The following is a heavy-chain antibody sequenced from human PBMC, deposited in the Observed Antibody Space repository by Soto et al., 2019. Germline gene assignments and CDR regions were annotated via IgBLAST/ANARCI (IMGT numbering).Heavy chain of an antibody. D-gene: IGHD3-10*01. CDR2: IYYLGST. J-gene: IGHJ3*02. V-gene: IGHV4-31*03. CDR3: ARFYMVRGVMSAFDI. Sequence: SETLSLTCTVSGGSISSGGYYWSWIRQHPGKGLEWIVYIYYLGSTYYNPSLKSRVTISVDTSKKQFSLKLSSVTAADTAVYYCARFYMVRGVMSAFDIWGQGTMVT. CDR1: GGSISSGGYY.